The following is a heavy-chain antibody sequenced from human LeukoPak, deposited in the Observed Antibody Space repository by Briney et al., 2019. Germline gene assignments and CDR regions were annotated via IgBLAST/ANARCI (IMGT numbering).Heavy chain of an antibody. Sequence: PSETLSLTCTVSGGSISSGSYYWSWIRQPAGKGLEWIGRIYTSGSTNYNPSLKSRVTISVDTSKNQFSLKLNSVTAADTAVYYCARDRGPAHNGWHGPPSNWFDPWGQGTLVTVSS. D-gene: IGHD6-19*01. V-gene: IGHV4-61*02. CDR1: GGSISSGSYY. CDR2: IYTSGST. CDR3: ARDRGPAHNGWHGPPSNWFDP. J-gene: IGHJ5*02.